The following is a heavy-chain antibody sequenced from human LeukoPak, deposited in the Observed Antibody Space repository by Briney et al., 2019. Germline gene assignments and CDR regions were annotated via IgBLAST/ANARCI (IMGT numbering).Heavy chain of an antibody. CDR1: GFTFDDYA. J-gene: IGHJ4*02. V-gene: IGHV3-9*01. Sequence: GGSLRLSCAASGFTFDDYAMPWVRQAPGKGLEWVSGISWNSGNIGYGDSVKGRFTISRDNVKNSLYLQMNSLRAEDTALYYCAKARSGYYSAYFDYWGQGTLVTVSS. D-gene: IGHD3-22*01. CDR2: ISWNSGNI. CDR3: AKARSGYYSAYFDY.